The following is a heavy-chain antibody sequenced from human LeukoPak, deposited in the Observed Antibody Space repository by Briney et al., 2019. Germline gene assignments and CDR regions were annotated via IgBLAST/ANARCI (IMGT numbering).Heavy chain of an antibody. CDR2: ISSSSSYI. J-gene: IGHJ4*02. CDR1: GFTFSSYS. D-gene: IGHD2-15*01. V-gene: IGHV3-21*01. CDR3: ARDLPGYCSGGSCYTLFDY. Sequence: GGSLRLSCAASGFTFSSYSMNWVRQAPGKGLEWVSSISSSSSYIYYADSVKGRFTISRDNAKNSLYLQMNSLRAEDTAVYYCARDLPGYCSGGSCYTLFDYWGQGTLVTVPS.